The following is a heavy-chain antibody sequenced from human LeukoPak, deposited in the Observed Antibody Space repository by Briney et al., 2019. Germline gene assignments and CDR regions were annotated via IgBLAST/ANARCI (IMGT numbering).Heavy chain of an antibody. J-gene: IGHJ2*01. Sequence: SETLSLTCSVSGGSISSSGFYWGWLRQPPGKGLEWIGTMSQSGSTYYNSSLKSRVTVSVDTSKNQCSLPLSSVTAADTAVYYCARHGLTSFRYFDLWGRGTLVTVSS. CDR1: GGSISSSGFY. CDR2: MSQSGST. V-gene: IGHV4-39*01. CDR3: ARHGLTSFRYFDL. D-gene: IGHD3/OR15-3a*01.